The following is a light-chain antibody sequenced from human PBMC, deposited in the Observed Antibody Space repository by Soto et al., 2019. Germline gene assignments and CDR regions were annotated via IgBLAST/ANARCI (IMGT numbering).Light chain of an antibody. Sequence: EIVMTQSPVTLSVSPGERAALSCRASQSVSSDLAWYQQKPGQAPRLLMYGASTRATGIPARFSGSGSGTEFTLTISSLQSEDFAVYYCQQYNNWRSFGQGTKLEI. V-gene: IGKV3-15*01. CDR2: GAS. J-gene: IGKJ2*03. CDR3: QQYNNWRS. CDR1: QSVSSD.